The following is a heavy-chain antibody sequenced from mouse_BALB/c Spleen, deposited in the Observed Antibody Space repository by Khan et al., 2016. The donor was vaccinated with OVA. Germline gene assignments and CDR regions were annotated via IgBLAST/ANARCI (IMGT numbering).Heavy chain of an antibody. V-gene: IGHV1-4*01. Sequence: QVQLKDSGAELARPGASVKMSCKASGYTFTSYTIHWIKKRPGQGLEWIGYINPSNGYTNYNQKFKDKATLTTDKSSTTAYLQLSSLTSDDSAVYNCVRDGAYHRNDGWFAYWGQGTLVTVSA. J-gene: IGHJ3*01. CDR2: INPSNGYT. CDR1: GYTFTSYT. D-gene: IGHD2-14*01. CDR3: VRDGAYHRNDGWFAY.